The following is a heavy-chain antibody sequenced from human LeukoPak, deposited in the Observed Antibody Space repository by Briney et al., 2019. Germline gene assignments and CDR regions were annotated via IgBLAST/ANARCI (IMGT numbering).Heavy chain of an antibody. V-gene: IGHV1-2*02. J-gene: IGHJ4*02. CDR3: ARGSDSSGYPY. D-gene: IGHD3-22*01. Sequence: ASVKVSCKASGYTFTANYMHWVRQAPGQGLEWMGLINPNSGGANYAQKFQGRVTMTRDTSITTAYMELSRLRSDDTAVYYCARGSDSSGYPYWGQGTLVTVSS. CDR2: INPNSGGA. CDR1: GYTFTANY.